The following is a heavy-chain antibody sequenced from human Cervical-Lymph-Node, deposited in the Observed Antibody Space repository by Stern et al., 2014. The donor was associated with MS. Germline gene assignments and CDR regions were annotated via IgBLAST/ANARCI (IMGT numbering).Heavy chain of an antibody. V-gene: IGHV1-18*01. D-gene: IGHD3-22*01. CDR1: GYTFTSYG. CDR3: ARDKSGDSSGYYYPFDY. CDR2: ISAYNGNT. Sequence: QVQLGQSGAEVKKPGASVKVSCKASGYTFTSYGISWVRQAPGQGLEWMGLISAYNGNTNYAQKLQGRVTMTTDTSTSTAYMELRSLRSDDTAVYYCARDKSGDSSGYYYPFDYWGQGTLVTVSS. J-gene: IGHJ4*02.